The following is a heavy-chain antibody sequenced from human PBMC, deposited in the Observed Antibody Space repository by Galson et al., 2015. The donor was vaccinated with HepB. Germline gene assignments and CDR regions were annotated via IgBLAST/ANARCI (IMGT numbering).Heavy chain of an antibody. Sequence: SETLSLTCAVYGGSFSGYYWSWIRQPPGKGLEWIGEINHSGSTNYNPSLKSRVTISVDTSKNQFSLKLSSVTAADTAVYYCARRLRGYSYGYIDYWGQGTLVTVSS. J-gene: IGHJ4*02. CDR2: INHSGST. D-gene: IGHD5-18*01. CDR3: ARRLRGYSYGYIDY. V-gene: IGHV4-34*01. CDR1: GGSFSGYY.